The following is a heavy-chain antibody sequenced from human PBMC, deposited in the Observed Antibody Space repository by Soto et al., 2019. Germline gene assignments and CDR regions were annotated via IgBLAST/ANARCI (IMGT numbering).Heavy chain of an antibody. J-gene: IGHJ4*02. Sequence: SETLSLTCIVSGGSLSSSSYYWAWIRQPPGKGLEWIGTIYYNGSTNYNPSLKSRVTISVDTSKNQFSLKLDSVTAADTAVYYCARLGGYYQAFDSWGQGTLVTVSS. CDR1: GGSLSSSSYY. D-gene: IGHD3-22*01. CDR3: ARLGGYYQAFDS. CDR2: IYYNGST. V-gene: IGHV4-39*07.